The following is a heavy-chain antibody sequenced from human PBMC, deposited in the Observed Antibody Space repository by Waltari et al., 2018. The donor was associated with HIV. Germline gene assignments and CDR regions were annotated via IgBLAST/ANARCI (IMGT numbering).Heavy chain of an antibody. D-gene: IGHD5-12*01. V-gene: IGHV1-69*02. J-gene: IGHJ4*02. CDR1: GGTFSSYT. Sequence: QVQLVQSGAELKKPGSSVKVCCKASGGTFSSYTINWVRQAPGQGLEWMGRIIPILRITNYAQKFQGRVTITADKSTSTAYMELSSLRSEDTAVYYCARGQRWLQPDYWGQGTLVTVSS. CDR3: ARGQRWLQPDY. CDR2: IIPILRIT.